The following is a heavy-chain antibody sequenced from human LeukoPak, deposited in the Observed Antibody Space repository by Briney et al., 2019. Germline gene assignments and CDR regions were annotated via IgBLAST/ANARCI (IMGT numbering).Heavy chain of an antibody. J-gene: IGHJ3*02. CDR2: MYSSEIT. CDR3: ATPRRFDAFDI. V-gene: IGHV4-39*01. CDR1: GGSISNSSFY. Sequence: PSETLSLTCTVSGGSISNSSFYWGWIRQSPGKGLEWIASMYSSEITYYNPSLKSQVTISIDTSRNQFSLKLISVTAADTAVYYCATPRRFDAFDIWGQGTMVTVSS.